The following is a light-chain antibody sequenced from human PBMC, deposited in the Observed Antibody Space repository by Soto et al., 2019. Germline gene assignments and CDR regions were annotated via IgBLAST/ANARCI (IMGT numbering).Light chain of an antibody. Sequence: QPVLTQPASVSGSPGQSITISCTGTDSDVGGYNYVSWYQQHPGKAPRLIIYEVSNRPSGVSNRFSGSKSGNTASLTISRLQTEDEADYYCSSYTTITSLGVFGGGTKLTVL. J-gene: IGLJ3*02. CDR3: SSYTTITSLGV. CDR2: EVS. CDR1: DSDVGGYNY. V-gene: IGLV2-14*03.